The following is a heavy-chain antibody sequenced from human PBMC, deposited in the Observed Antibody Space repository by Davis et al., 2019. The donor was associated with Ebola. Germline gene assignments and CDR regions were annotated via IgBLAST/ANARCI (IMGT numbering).Heavy chain of an antibody. Sequence: GESLKISCAASGFTFSSYSMNWVRQAPGKGLEWVANIKQDGSEKYYVDSVKGRFTISRDNAKNSLYLQMNSLRAEDTAVYYCASSRYRFLEWLLYNWFDPWGQGTLVTVSS. CDR1: GFTFSSYS. J-gene: IGHJ5*02. V-gene: IGHV3-7*03. CDR3: ASSRYRFLEWLLYNWFDP. CDR2: IKQDGSEK. D-gene: IGHD3-3*01.